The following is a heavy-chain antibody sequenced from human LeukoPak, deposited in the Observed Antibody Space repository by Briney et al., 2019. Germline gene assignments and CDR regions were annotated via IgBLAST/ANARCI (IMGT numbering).Heavy chain of an antibody. D-gene: IGHD4-23*01. CDR1: GFTFSSSP. J-gene: IGHJ4*02. CDR3: ARKNSGPQPFDY. Sequence: GGSLRLSCAASGFTFSSSPMSWVRQAPGKGLEWVSGISSSGGDTPYADSVKGRFTISRDNSKNTLYPQMKSLRAEDTAVYFCARKNSGPQPFDYWGQGTLVTVSS. V-gene: IGHV3-23*01. CDR2: ISSSGGDT.